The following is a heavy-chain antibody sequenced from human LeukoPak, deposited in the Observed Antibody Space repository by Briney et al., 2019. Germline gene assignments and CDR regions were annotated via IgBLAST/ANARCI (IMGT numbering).Heavy chain of an antibody. CDR1: GGSFSGYY. CDR2: INHSGST. Sequence: SETLSLTCAVYGGSFSGYYWSWIRQPPGKGLEWIGEINHSGSTNYNPSLKSRVTISVDTSKNQFSLKLSSVTAADTAVYYCARGRHYYDSVGAFDIWGQGTMVTVSS. CDR3: ARGRHYYDSVGAFDI. J-gene: IGHJ3*02. V-gene: IGHV4-34*01. D-gene: IGHD3-22*01.